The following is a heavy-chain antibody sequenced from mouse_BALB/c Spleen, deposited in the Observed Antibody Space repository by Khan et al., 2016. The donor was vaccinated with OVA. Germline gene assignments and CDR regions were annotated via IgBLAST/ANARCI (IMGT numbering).Heavy chain of an antibody. D-gene: IGHD1-1*01. CDR3: SRVYGGDFDY. CDR1: GYSITSDYA. Sequence: QLEESGPGLVKPSQSLSLTCTVTGYSITSDYAWNWIRQFPGNKLEWMGYISYSGNTNYNQSLRSRISITRDTSKNQFFPQLNSVTTEDTATDYCSRVYGGDFDYWGQGTILTVSS. CDR2: ISYSGNT. J-gene: IGHJ2*01. V-gene: IGHV3-2*02.